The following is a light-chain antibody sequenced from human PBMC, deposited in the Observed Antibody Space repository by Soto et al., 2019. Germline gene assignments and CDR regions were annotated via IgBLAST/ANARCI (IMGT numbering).Light chain of an antibody. CDR2: WAS. CDR1: QSVLYSSNNKNY. J-gene: IGKJ1*01. Sequence: DIVMTQSPDSLAVSLGERATINRKSSQSVLYSSNNKNYLAWYQQKPAQPPKLLIYWASTRESGVPDRFSGSGSGTDFTLTISSLQAEDVAVYYCQQYYNTPWTFGQGTKVEIK. V-gene: IGKV4-1*01. CDR3: QQYYNTPWT.